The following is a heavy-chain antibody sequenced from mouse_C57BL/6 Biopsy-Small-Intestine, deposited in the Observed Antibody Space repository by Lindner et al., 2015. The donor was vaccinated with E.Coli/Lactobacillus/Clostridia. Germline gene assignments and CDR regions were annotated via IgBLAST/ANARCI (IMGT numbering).Heavy chain of an antibody. V-gene: IGHV1-7*01. CDR2: INPSSGYT. Sequence: VQLQESGAELAKPGASVKLSCKASGYTFTSYWMHWVKQRPGQGLEWIGYINPSSGYTKYNQKFKDKATLTADKPSSTAYMQLSSLTYEDSAVYYCATGLYAMDYWGQGTSVTVSS. CDR3: ATGLYAMDY. J-gene: IGHJ4*01. CDR1: GYTFTSYW.